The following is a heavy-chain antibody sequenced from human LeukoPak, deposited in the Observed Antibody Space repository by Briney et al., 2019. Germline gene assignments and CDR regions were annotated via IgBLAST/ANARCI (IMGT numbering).Heavy chain of an antibody. CDR2: ISYDGNNK. CDR3: ARQGTYSSAIGMGY. J-gene: IGHJ4*02. D-gene: IGHD6-19*01. Sequence: GGSLRLSCAASGFTFSSSGMHWVRQAPGKGLEWVAVISYDGNNKYYADSVKGRFTISRDNSKNTLYLQMNSLRAEDTAVYYCARQGTYSSAIGMGYWGQGTLVTVSS. V-gene: IGHV3-30*03. CDR1: GFTFSSSG.